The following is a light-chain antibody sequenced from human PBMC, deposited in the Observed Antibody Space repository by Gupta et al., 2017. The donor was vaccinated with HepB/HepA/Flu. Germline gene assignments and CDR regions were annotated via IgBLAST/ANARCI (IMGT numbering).Light chain of an antibody. J-gene: IGLJ3*02. V-gene: IGLV2-8*01. CDR3: NLYAGSNNWV. CDR1: SSDVGSYIY. CDR2: EVS. Sequence: QSALTQPPSASGSPGQSVTISCTGTSSDVGSYIYVSWYQQHPGKAPKLMIYEVSKRPSGVPDRFSGSKSGNTASLTVSGLQAEDEADYYCNLYAGSNNWVFGGGTKLTVL.